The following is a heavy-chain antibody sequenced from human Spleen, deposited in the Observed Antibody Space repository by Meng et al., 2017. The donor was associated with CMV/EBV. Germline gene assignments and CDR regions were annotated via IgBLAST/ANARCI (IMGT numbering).Heavy chain of an antibody. CDR1: GFSFNDYT. D-gene: IGHD2-2*01. Sequence: GESLKISCAASGFSFNDYTLNWVRQPPGKGLEWVSSISSSSSYMYQADSVRGRFSISRDNAKNSFFLQMNSLRDEDTAVYYCARLRGEFCSRSTCPYYYYGLDVWGQGTTVTVSS. J-gene: IGHJ6*02. V-gene: IGHV3-21*06. CDR2: ISSSSSYM. CDR3: ARLRGEFCSRSTCPYYYYGLDV.